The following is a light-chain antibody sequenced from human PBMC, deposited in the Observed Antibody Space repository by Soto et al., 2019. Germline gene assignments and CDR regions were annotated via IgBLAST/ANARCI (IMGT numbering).Light chain of an antibody. CDR3: QQYNNWPQIN. J-gene: IGKJ5*01. CDR2: DAS. Sequence: DIQMTQSPSTLSASIVDRVTITFLSSHSISNWLAWLQQKPGKAPKVLIFDASNLGSGVPSRFSGSGSGTEFTLTIRSLQSEDFAVYYCQQYNNWPQINCGQGTRREIK. V-gene: IGKV1-5*01. CDR1: HSISNW.